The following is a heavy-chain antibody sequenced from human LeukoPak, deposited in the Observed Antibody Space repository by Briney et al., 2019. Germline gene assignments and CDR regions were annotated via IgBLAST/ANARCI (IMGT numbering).Heavy chain of an antibody. Sequence: SETLSLTCTVSGGSISSSNYYWGWIRQPPGKGLEWIGSMHYGGTTYYNPSLESRVTISVDTSRNQFSLRLTSVTAADTAVYYCARDGYDGAYYFDNWGQGTLVTVSS. CDR1: GGSISSSNYY. V-gene: IGHV4-39*02. D-gene: IGHD5-12*01. CDR2: MHYGGTT. CDR3: ARDGYDGAYYFDN. J-gene: IGHJ4*02.